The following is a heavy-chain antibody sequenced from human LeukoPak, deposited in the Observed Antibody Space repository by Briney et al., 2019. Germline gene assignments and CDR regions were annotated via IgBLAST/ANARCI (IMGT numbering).Heavy chain of an antibody. Sequence: GGSLRLSCAASGFTFSTSWMSWVRQAPGKGLEWVANIKRDGSEKYYVDSVKGRFTISRDNSKNSLYLQMDSLGAEGTAVYYCARISTSVAGADYWGQGTLVTVSS. J-gene: IGHJ4*02. D-gene: IGHD6-19*01. V-gene: IGHV3-7*01. CDR2: IKRDGSEK. CDR3: ARISTSVAGADY. CDR1: GFTFSTSW.